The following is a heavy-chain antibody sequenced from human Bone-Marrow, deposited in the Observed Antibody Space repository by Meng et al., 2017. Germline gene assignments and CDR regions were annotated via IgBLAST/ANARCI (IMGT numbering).Heavy chain of an antibody. J-gene: IGHJ4*01. Sequence: GERVVAGGRLLTPCGSLRLSCAASGFTFSHAWMTWVRQAPGKGLEWIGRMKSNVDGGTVDYAAAVKGRFFISRDDSENTFYLQMNSLKTEDTAVYYCSGHVDYWGHGTLVTVSS. V-gene: IGHV3-15*01. CDR2: MKSNVDGGTV. CDR3: SGHVDY. CDR1: GFTFSHAW.